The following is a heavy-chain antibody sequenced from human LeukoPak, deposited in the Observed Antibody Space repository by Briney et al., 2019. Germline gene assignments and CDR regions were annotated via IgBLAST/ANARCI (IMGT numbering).Heavy chain of an antibody. CDR1: GYTFTGYY. Sequence: ASVKVSCKASGYTFTGYYMHWVRQAPGQGLEWMGWINPNSGGTNYAQKFQGRVTMTRDTSISTAYMELSRLRSDDTAVYYCARDFSGITGTTSLDYWGRGTLVTVSS. D-gene: IGHD1-7*01. CDR3: ARDFSGITGTTSLDY. V-gene: IGHV1-2*02. J-gene: IGHJ4*02. CDR2: INPNSGGT.